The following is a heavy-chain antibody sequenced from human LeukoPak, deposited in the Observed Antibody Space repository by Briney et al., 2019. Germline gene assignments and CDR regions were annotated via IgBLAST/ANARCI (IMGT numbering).Heavy chain of an antibody. CDR2: IYYSGST. J-gene: IGHJ6*03. CDR3: ARLKAPDYYYYMDV. V-gene: IGHV4-39*01. CDR1: GGSISSSSYY. Sequence: PSETLSLTCTVSGGSISSSSYYWGWIRQPPGKGLEWIGSIYYSGSTYYNPSLKSRVTISVDTSKNQFSLKLSSVTAADTAVYYCARLKAPDYYYYMDVWGKGTTVTVSS.